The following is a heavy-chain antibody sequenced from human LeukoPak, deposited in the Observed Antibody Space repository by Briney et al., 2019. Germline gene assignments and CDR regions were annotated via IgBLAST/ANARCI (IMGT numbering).Heavy chain of an antibody. D-gene: IGHD6-13*01. CDR1: GGSISSSSYY. CDR3: ARRDSSPVGEYFQH. Sequence: PSETLSLTCTVSGGSISSSSYYWGWIRQPPGKGLEWIGSIYYSGSTYYNPSLKSRVTISVDTSKNQFSLKLSSVTAADTAVYYCARRDSSPVGEYFQHWGQGTLVTVSS. CDR2: IYYSGST. J-gene: IGHJ1*01. V-gene: IGHV4-39*01.